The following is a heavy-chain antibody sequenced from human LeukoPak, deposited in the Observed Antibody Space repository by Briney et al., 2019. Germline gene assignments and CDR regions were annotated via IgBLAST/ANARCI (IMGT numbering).Heavy chain of an antibody. CDR1: GGSISRSNW. D-gene: IGHD3-3*01. Sequence: TSETLSLTCAVSGGSISRSNWWSWVRQPPGKGLEWIGEIYHSGSTNYNPSLKSRVTISVDKSKNQFSLKLSSVTAADTAVYYCARDSDPYDFWSGYRPGYGMDVWGQGTTVTVSS. V-gene: IGHV4-4*02. CDR3: ARDSDPYDFWSGYRPGYGMDV. J-gene: IGHJ6*02. CDR2: IYHSGST.